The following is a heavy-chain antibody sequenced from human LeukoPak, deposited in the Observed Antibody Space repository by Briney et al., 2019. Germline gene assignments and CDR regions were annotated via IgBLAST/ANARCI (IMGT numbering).Heavy chain of an antibody. CDR2: INPNSGGT. J-gene: IGHJ4*02. V-gene: IGHV1-2*02. CDR1: GYTFTGYY. CDR3: ARPRYSSGWYLFDY. D-gene: IGHD6-19*01. Sequence: ASVKVSCKASGYTFTGYYMHWVRQAPGQGLEWMGWINPNSGGTNYAQKFQGRVTMTRDTSISTAYMELSRLRSDDTAVYYCARPRYSSGWYLFDYWGQGTLVTVSS.